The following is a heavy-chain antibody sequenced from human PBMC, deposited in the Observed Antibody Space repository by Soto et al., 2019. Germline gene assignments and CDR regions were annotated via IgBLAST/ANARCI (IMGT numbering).Heavy chain of an antibody. J-gene: IGHJ4*02. CDR3: AQKGRGYFDY. Sequence: QITLKESGPTLVKPTETLTLTCTFSGFSLNTRDLGVGWIRQPPGKALEWLAIIYWDDSKNYSPSLKSRLTITKDTSKNQVVLTVTDMDPVDPATYYCAQKGRGYFDYWGQGTLVTVSS. V-gene: IGHV2-5*02. CDR1: GFSLNTRDLG. CDR2: IYWDDSK. D-gene: IGHD3-10*01.